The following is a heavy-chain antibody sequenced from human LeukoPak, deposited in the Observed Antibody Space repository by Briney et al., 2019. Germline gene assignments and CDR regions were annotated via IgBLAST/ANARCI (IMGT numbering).Heavy chain of an antibody. CDR1: GFTFSSYS. CDR3: AKVSDYVWGSYRFIDY. J-gene: IGHJ4*02. CDR2: ISYDGSNK. D-gene: IGHD3-16*02. Sequence: PGGSLRLSCVASGFTFSSYSMNWVRQAPGKGLEWVAVISYDGSNKYYADSVKGRFTISRDNSKNTLYLQMNSLRAEDTAVYYCAKVSDYVWGSYRFIDYWGQGTLVTVSS. V-gene: IGHV3-30*18.